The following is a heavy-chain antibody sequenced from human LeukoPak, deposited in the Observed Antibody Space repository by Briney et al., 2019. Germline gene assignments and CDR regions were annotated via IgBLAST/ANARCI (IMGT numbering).Heavy chain of an antibody. CDR2: IYSGGST. J-gene: IGHJ4*02. D-gene: IGHD6-13*01. CDR3: ARASIAAAGYYFDY. V-gene: IGHV3-53*01. CDR1: GFTVSTNY. Sequence: GGSLRLSCAASGFTVSTNYMPWVRQAPGKGLEWVSVIYSGGSTYYSDSVKGRFTISRDNSKNTLYLQLNNLRAEDTAVYYCARASIAAAGYYFDYWGQGTLVTVSS.